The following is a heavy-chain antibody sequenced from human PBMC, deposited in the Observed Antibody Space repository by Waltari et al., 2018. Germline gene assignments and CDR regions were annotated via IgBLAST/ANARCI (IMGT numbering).Heavy chain of an antibody. V-gene: IGHV3-23*01. D-gene: IGHD4-17*01. CDR3: ACPTVTTEYYYGMDV. CDR2: ISGSGGST. J-gene: IGHJ6*02. CDR1: GFTFSSYA. Sequence: EVQLLESGGGLVQPGGSLRLSCAASGFTFSSYAMSWVRQAPGKGLEWVSAISGSGGSTYYADSVKGRCTISRDNSKNTLYLQMNSLRAEDTAVYYCACPTVTTEYYYGMDVWGQGTTVTVSS.